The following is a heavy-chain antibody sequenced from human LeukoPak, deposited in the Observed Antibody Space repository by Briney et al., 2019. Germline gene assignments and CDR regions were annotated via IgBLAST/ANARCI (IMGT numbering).Heavy chain of an antibody. Sequence: PGGSLRLSCAASGFTFTTYWMTWVRQAPGKGLEWVANIKQDGSDKYYMDSVKGRFTISRDNANNALYLQMNSLRDEDTAVYYCARGVGSSSYYFDYWGQGTLVTVSS. CDR2: IKQDGSDK. CDR1: GFTFTTYW. CDR3: ARGVGSSSYYFDY. D-gene: IGHD6-13*01. J-gene: IGHJ4*02. V-gene: IGHV3-7*01.